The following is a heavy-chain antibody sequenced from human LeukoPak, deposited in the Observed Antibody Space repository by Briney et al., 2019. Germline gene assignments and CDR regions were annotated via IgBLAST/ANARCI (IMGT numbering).Heavy chain of an antibody. CDR2: IYYSGST. Sequence: SETLSLTCTVSGGSISSYYWSWIRQPPGKGLEWIGYIYYSGSTNYNPSLKSRVTISVDTSKNQFSLKLSSVTAADTAVYYCAGQEVTAHFDYWGQGTLVTVSS. D-gene: IGHD2-21*02. CDR1: GGSISSYY. V-gene: IGHV4-59*08. J-gene: IGHJ4*02. CDR3: AGQEVTAHFDY.